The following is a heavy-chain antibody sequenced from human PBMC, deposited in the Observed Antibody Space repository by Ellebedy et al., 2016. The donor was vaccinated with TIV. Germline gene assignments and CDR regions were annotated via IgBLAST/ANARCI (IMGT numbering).Heavy chain of an antibody. J-gene: IGHJ4*02. CDR2: ISSSSSYT. CDR1: GFTFSDYY. Sequence: GGSLRLSCAASGFTFSDYYMSWIRQAPGKGLEWVSYISSSSSYTNYADSVKGRFTISRDNAKNSLYLQMNSLRAEDTAVYSCGRDKSRTMIALEYWGQGTLVTVSS. V-gene: IGHV3-11*06. CDR3: GRDKSRTMIALEY. D-gene: IGHD3-22*01.